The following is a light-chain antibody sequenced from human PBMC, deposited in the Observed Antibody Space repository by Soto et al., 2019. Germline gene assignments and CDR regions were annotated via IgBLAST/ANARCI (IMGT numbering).Light chain of an antibody. CDR1: QSVSNNY. CDR2: GAS. CDR3: QQYNSWPLT. J-gene: IGKJ4*01. Sequence: EIVLTQSPGTLSLSPGARATLSCRASQSVSNNYLAWYQQKPGQAPRLLIYGASNRATGIPDRFSGSGSGTDFTLTISRLEPEDFAVYYCQQYNSWPLTFGGGTKVDIK. V-gene: IGKV3-20*01.